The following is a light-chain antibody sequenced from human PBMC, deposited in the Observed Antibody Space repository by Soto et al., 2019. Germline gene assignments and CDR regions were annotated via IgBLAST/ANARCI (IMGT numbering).Light chain of an antibody. CDR3: QQADSFPLT. CDR2: AAT. J-gene: IGKJ4*01. Sequence: DIQVTQSPSSVSASVGDRVTITCRASQFISTWLAWYQQKPGDAPKLLIFAATRLHSGVPSRFSGSGSGTDFTLTISSLQPEDFATYYCQQADSFPLTFGGGTKVDIK. CDR1: QFISTW. V-gene: IGKV1D-12*01.